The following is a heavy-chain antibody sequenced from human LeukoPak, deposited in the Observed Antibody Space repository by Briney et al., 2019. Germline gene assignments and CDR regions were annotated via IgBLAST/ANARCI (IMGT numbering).Heavy chain of an antibody. CDR1: VFTFSEYY. V-gene: IGHV3-11*06. Sequence: GGSLRLSCAASVFTFSEYYMSWIRQAPGKGLEWVSYISSSSSYTNYADSVKGRFTISRDNAKNSLYLQMNSLRAEDTAVYYCARGQIAVAGTPRRPPDYWGQGTLVTVSS. CDR2: ISSSSSYT. D-gene: IGHD6-19*01. CDR3: ARGQIAVAGTPRRPPDY. J-gene: IGHJ4*02.